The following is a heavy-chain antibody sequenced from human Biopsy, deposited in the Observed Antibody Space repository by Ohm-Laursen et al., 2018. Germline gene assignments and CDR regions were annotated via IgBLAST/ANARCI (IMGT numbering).Heavy chain of an antibody. CDR2: IYGGGSPV. CDR1: GFAFNLYA. V-gene: IGHV3-48*03. CDR3: ARAYPPPGRRLVVVAGDFDC. J-gene: IGHJ4*02. D-gene: IGHD2-15*01. Sequence: SLRLSCPASGFAFNLYAMNWVRQAPGKGLEWISYIYGGGSPVSYADYVKGRFTISRDNAKNSLYLQMNSLRAEDTAVYYRARAYPPPGRRLVVVAGDFDCWGQGTRVTVSS.